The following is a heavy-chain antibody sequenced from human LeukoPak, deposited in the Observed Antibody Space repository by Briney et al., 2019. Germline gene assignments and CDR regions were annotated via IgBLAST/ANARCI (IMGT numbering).Heavy chain of an antibody. V-gene: IGHV3-23*01. D-gene: IGHD5-18*01. CDR3: GKCSYTYGNDAYDI. J-gene: IGHJ3*02. CDR2: IRGGGANA. Sequence: GGSLRLSCAASGFTFSNFAMNCVRQAPGKGLEWVSSIRGGGANAHYADSVKGRFTISRDNSKNTLYMEMNSLRAEDTAVYYCGKCSYTYGNDAYDIWGQGTMVTASS. CDR1: GFTFSNFA.